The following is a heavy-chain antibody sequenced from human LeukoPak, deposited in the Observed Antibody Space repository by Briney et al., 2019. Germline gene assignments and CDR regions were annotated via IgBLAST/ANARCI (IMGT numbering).Heavy chain of an antibody. V-gene: IGHV4-34*01. D-gene: IGHD5-18*01. Sequence: SETLSLTCAVCGGSFSGYYWSWIRQPPGKGLEWIGEINHSGSTNYNPSLKSRVTISVDTSKNQFSLKLSSVTAADTAVYYCARGQTAMYPYYYYYGMDVWGQGTTVTVSS. J-gene: IGHJ6*02. CDR2: INHSGST. CDR1: GGSFSGYY. CDR3: ARGQTAMYPYYYYYGMDV.